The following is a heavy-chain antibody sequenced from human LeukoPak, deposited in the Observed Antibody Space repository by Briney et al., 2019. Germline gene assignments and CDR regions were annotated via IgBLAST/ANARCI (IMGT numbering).Heavy chain of an antibody. Sequence: ASVKVSCKASGYTFTSYDVNWVRQATGQGLEWMGWMNPISGDTGYAQKFQGRVTMTRDTSISTAYMELSRLRSDDTAVYYCARAVTGTYYYYYYMDVWGKGTTVTVSS. CDR1: GYTFTSYD. J-gene: IGHJ6*03. CDR3: ARAVTGTYYYYYYMDV. V-gene: IGHV1-8*01. D-gene: IGHD1-1*01. CDR2: MNPISGDT.